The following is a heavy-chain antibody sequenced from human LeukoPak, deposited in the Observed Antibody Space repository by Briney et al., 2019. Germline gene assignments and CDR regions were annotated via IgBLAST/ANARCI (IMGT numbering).Heavy chain of an antibody. CDR2: IYSGGST. CDR3: ARGTDTAMVTGGYNWFDP. CDR1: GFTVSSNY. D-gene: IGHD5-18*01. V-gene: IGHV3-66*01. Sequence: GGSLRLSCAASGFTVSSNYMSWVRQAPGKGLEWVSVIYSGGSTYYADSVKGRFTISRDNSKNTLYLQMSSLRAEDTAVYYCARGTDTAMVTGGYNWFDPWGQGTLVTVSS. J-gene: IGHJ5*02.